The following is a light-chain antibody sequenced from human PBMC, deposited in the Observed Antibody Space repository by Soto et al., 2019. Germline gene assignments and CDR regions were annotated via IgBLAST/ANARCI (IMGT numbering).Light chain of an antibody. CDR1: SGSMASNY. V-gene: IGLV6-57*01. Sequence: NFMLTQPHSVSESPGKTVTISCTRSSGSMASNYVQWYQQRPGSSPTTVIYENNQRPSGVPDRFSGSIDNSSNSASLSISGLKTEDEADYYCQSYDSSSWVFGGGTQLTVL. J-gene: IGLJ3*02. CDR2: ENN. CDR3: QSYDSSSWV.